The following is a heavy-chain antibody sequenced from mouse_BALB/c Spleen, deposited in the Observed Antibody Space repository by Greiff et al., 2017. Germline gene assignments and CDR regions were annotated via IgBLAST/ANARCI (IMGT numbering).Heavy chain of an antibody. D-gene: IGHD1-1*01. Sequence: EVKLQESGPGLVKPSQSLSLTCTVTGYSITSDYAWNWIRQFPGNKLEWMGYISYSGSTSYNPSLKSRISITRDTSKNQFFLQLNSVTTEDTATYYCARGGLLRDWYFDVWGAGTTVTVSS. CDR1: GYSITSDYA. V-gene: IGHV3-2*02. CDR2: ISYSGST. CDR3: ARGGLLRDWYFDV. J-gene: IGHJ1*01.